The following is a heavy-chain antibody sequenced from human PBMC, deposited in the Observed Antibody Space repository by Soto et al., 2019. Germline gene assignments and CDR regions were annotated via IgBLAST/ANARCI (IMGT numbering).Heavy chain of an antibody. CDR1: GGSVSSGSYY. CDR2: IYYSGST. Sequence: KPSETLSLTCTVSGGSVSSGSYYWSWIRQPPGNGLEWIGYIYYSGSTNYNPSLKSRVTISVDTSKNQFSLKLSSVTAADTAVYYCARSEGQKLVFLRFDPWGQGTLVTV. J-gene: IGHJ5*02. V-gene: IGHV4-61*01. D-gene: IGHD6-13*01. CDR3: ARSEGQKLVFLRFDP.